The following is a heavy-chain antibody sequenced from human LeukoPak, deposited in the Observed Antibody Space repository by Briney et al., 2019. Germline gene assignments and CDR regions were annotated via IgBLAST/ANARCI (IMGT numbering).Heavy chain of an antibody. J-gene: IGHJ6*03. V-gene: IGHV4-34*01. CDR2: INHSGST. CDR3: ARGTSWAYYYMDV. Sequence: SETLSLTCAVYGGSFSGYYWSWIRQPPGKGLEWIGEINHSGSTNYNPSLKSRVTISVDTSKNQFSLKLSSVTAADTAVYYCARGTSWAYYYMDVWDKGTTVTVSS. D-gene: IGHD1-26*01. CDR1: GGSFSGYY.